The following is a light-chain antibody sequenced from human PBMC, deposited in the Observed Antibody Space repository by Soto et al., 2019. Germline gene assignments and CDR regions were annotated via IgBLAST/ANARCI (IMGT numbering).Light chain of an antibody. V-gene: IGKV3-11*01. CDR2: DAS. J-gene: IGKJ2*01. CDR3: QQRSKGPPET. Sequence: EIVLTQSPATLSLSPGERATLSCRASQSVRSYLAWYQQKPGQAPRLLIYDASNRATGIPARFSGSGSGTDFSLTISSLEPEDFAVYYCQQRSKGPPETFGQGTKLEIK. CDR1: QSVRSY.